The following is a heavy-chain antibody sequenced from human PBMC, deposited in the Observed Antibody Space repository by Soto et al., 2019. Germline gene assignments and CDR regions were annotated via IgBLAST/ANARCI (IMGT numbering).Heavy chain of an antibody. CDR2: ISGSGGST. CDR1: GFTFSSYA. D-gene: IGHD6-13*01. Sequence: GGSLRLSCAASGFTFSSYAMSWVRQAPGKGLEWVSAISGSGGSTYYADSVKGRFTISRDNSKNTLYLQMNSLRAEDTAVYYCAKCTGGSSWPTKFDYWGQGTLVTVSS. CDR3: AKCTGGSSWPTKFDY. J-gene: IGHJ4*02. V-gene: IGHV3-23*01.